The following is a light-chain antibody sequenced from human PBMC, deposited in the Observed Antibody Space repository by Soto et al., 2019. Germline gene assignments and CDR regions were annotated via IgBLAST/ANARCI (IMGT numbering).Light chain of an antibody. Sequence: EIVLTQSPATLSLSPGERATLSCRASQSVSSDLAWYQQKPGQAPRLLISDASNRATGIPARFSGSGSGTDFTLTVSSLEPEDFAVYYCQQRRDWPLTFGGGTKGEI. CDR1: QSVSSD. V-gene: IGKV3-11*01. CDR3: QQRRDWPLT. J-gene: IGKJ4*01. CDR2: DAS.